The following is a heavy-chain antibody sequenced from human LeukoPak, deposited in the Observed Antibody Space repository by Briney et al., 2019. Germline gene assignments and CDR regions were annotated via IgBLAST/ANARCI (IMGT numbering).Heavy chain of an antibody. D-gene: IGHD4/OR15-4a*01. V-gene: IGHV4-39*01. CDR1: GGSISSSSYY. J-gene: IGHJ4*02. CDR2: IYYSGTS. CDR3: ARHRGWGANYFFDY. Sequence: SETLSLTCTISGGSISSSSYYWAWIRQPPGKGLEWIATIYYSGTSYYNPSLKSRVTISVGTSKNQFSLKLRSVTAADSAVYYCARHRGWGANYFFDYWGQGTLVTVSS.